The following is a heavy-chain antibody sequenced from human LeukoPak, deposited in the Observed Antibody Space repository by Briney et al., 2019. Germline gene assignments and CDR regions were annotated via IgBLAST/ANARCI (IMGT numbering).Heavy chain of an antibody. CDR1: GFTFSSYA. J-gene: IGHJ4*02. CDR2: ISGSGGST. CDR3: ARRAGVYPHPYDY. D-gene: IGHD2-8*01. Sequence: PGGSLRLTCAASGFTFSSYAMSWVRQAPGKGLEWVSAISGSGGSTYYADSVKGRFTISRDNSKNTLYLQMNSLRAEDTAVYYCARRAGVYPHPYDYWGQGTLVTVSS. V-gene: IGHV3-23*01.